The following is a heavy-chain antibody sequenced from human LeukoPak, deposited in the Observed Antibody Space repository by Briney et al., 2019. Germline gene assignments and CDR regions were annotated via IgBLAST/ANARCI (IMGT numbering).Heavy chain of an antibody. V-gene: IGHV1-2*02. CDR3: VRKTLGSGWYFFDF. Sequence: ASVKVSCKAPGDTFTDYSIHWVRRAPGQGLEWMGSINPKSGATKVAQKFEGRVTMTRDTPISTAYLELSSLTSDDTAVFYCVRKTLGSGWYFFDFWGQGTLVTVSS. D-gene: IGHD6-19*01. CDR2: INPKSGAT. CDR1: GDTFTDYS. J-gene: IGHJ4*02.